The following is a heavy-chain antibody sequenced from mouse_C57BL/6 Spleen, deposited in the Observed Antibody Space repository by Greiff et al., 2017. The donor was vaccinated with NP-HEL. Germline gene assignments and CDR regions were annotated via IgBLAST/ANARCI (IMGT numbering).Heavy chain of an antibody. D-gene: IGHD1-1*01. CDR2: ISYDGSN. Sequence: ESGPGLVKPSQSLSLTCSVTGYSITSGYYWNWIRQFPGNKLEWMGYISYDGSNNYNPSLKNRISITRDTSKNQFFLKLNSVTTEDTATYYCARGGYYGSSYPWFAYWGQGTLVTVSA. J-gene: IGHJ3*01. V-gene: IGHV3-6*01. CDR1: GYSITSGYY. CDR3: ARGGYYGSSYPWFAY.